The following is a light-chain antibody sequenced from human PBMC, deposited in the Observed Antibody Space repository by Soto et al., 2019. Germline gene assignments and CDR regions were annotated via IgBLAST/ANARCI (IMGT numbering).Light chain of an antibody. Sequence: EIVLTQSPGSLSLSPGQRATLSCRASQSVDTTFFPWYQKKPGQAPRLLIQGASKRATGIPNRFSGSGSGTDFTLIISSLEPEDFSVYYCQQYMTSVTFGQGTKVEIK. CDR3: QQYMTSVT. J-gene: IGKJ1*01. CDR2: GAS. CDR1: QSVDTTF. V-gene: IGKV3-20*01.